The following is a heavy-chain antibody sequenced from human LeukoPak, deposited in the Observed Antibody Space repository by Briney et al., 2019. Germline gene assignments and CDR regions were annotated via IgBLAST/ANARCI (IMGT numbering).Heavy chain of an antibody. D-gene: IGHD2-8*01. CDR1: GGSIRSGDYS. V-gene: IGHV4-31*03. CDR3: ARALGYCTNGVCQYYYGMDV. J-gene: IGHJ6*02. Sequence: SQTLSLTCTVSGGSIRSGDYSWNWIRQHPGKGLEWIGYIYYSGSTYYNPSLTSRVTMSVDTSKNQFSLKLSSVTAADTAVYYCARALGYCTNGVCQYYYGMDVWGQGTTVTVSS. CDR2: IYYSGST.